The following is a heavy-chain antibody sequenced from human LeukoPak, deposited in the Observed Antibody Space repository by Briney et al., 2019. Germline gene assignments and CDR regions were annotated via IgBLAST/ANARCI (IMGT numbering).Heavy chain of an antibody. CDR2: ISYDGSNK. J-gene: IGHJ6*02. CDR1: GFTFSDYY. V-gene: IGHV3-30-3*01. Sequence: GGSLRLSCAASGFTFSDYYMSWIRQAPGKGLEWVAVISYDGSNKYYADSVKGRFTISRDNSKNTLYLQMNSLRAEDTAVYYCARDILTGSPDWNYYYYGMDVWGQGTTVTVSS. D-gene: IGHD3-9*01. CDR3: ARDILTGSPDWNYYYYGMDV.